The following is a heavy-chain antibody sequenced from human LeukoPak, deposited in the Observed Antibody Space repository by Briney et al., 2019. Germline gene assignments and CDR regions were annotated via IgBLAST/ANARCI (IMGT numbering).Heavy chain of an antibody. CDR3: ASDYDNSGYYYGELDY. V-gene: IGHV3-64*01. CDR2: ISSYGGST. CDR1: GFTLCSYA. D-gene: IGHD3-22*01. Sequence: GGTLRLSCAVSGFTLCSYAMLCVPRAPGKGRECVSGISSYGGSTYYAISVKGRFTISRDNSKNTLYLQMGSLRAEDMAVYYCASDYDNSGYYYGELDYWGEGALVTVSS. J-gene: IGHJ4*02.